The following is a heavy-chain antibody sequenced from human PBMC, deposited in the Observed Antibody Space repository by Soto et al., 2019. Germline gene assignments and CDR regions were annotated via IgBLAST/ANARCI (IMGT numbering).Heavy chain of an antibody. CDR3: LSPSINWFDP. CDR2: IKQDGSEK. V-gene: IGHV3-7*01. J-gene: IGHJ5*02. CDR1: GFTFSSYW. Sequence: GGSLRLSCAASGFTFSSYWMSWVRQAPGKGLEWVANIKQDGSEKYYADSVKGRFTISRDNARNSLYLQMNSLRAEDTAVYYCLSPSINWFDPWGQGTLVTVSS.